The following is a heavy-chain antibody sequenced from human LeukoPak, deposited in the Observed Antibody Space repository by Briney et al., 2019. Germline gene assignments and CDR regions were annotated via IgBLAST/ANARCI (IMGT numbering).Heavy chain of an antibody. CDR3: AREGAYSSGWYGFDY. D-gene: IGHD6-19*01. CDR2: ISGDGGGT. CDR1: GFTFDDYA. J-gene: IGHJ4*02. Sequence: GGSLRLSCAASGFTFDDYAMHWVRQAPGKGLEWVSLISGDGGGTYYADSVKGRFTISRDNSKNSLYLQMNSLRTEDTALYYCAREGAYSSGWYGFDYWGQGTLVTVSS. V-gene: IGHV3-43*02.